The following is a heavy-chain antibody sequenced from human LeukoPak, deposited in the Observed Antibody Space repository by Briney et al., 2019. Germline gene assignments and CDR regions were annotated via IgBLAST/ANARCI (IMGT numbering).Heavy chain of an antibody. J-gene: IGHJ3*02. CDR2: INHSGST. Sequence: PSETLSLTCAGSGGSFSGYYLNWIRQPPGKGLEWIGEINHSGSTSYNPSLKSRVTISVDTSKNQFSLKLTSVTAADTAVYYCARVRSAFDIWGQGTMVTVFS. V-gene: IGHV4-34*01. CDR3: ARVRSAFDI. D-gene: IGHD3-3*01. CDR1: GGSFSGYY.